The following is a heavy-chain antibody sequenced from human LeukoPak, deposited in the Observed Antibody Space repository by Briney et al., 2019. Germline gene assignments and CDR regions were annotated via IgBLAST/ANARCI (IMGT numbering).Heavy chain of an antibody. V-gene: IGHV3-74*01. CDR2: INPDGSDT. Sequence: GGSLRLSCAASKFTFGSFWMNWVRLVPGKGLLWVSRINPDGSDTEHADSVKGRFTVSRDNARNTLYLEMRSLSAQDSGLYYCARVRNGYSSGLDVWGPGTWVTVS. CDR3: ARVRNGYSSGLDV. J-gene: IGHJ6*02. D-gene: IGHD2-15*01. CDR1: KFTFGSFW.